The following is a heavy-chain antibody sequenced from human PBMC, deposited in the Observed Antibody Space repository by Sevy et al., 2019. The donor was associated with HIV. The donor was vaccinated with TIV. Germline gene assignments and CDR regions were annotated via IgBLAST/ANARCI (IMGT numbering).Heavy chain of an antibody. Sequence: GGSLRLSCAASGFTVSSNYMSWVRQAPGKGLEWVSVIYSGGSTYYADSVKGRFTISRDNSKNTLYLQMNSLRAEDTAVYYCAGEDTVTAVGAFDIWGQGTMVTVSS. CDR3: AGEDTVTAVGAFDI. J-gene: IGHJ3*02. V-gene: IGHV3-53*01. D-gene: IGHD2-21*02. CDR2: IYSGGST. CDR1: GFTVSSNY.